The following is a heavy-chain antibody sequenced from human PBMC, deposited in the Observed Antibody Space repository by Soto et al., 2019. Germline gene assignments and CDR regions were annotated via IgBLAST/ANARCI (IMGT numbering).Heavy chain of an antibody. V-gene: IGHV1-18*01. CDR2: ISAYNGNT. Sequence: ASVTVSCKDSVYTFNSYGISWVRQAPGQGLEWMGWISAYNGNTNYAQKLQGRVTMTTDTSTSTAYMELRSLRSDDTAVYYCARDSPPADPWGQGTLVTVSS. CDR3: ARDSPPADP. J-gene: IGHJ5*02. CDR1: VYTFNSYG.